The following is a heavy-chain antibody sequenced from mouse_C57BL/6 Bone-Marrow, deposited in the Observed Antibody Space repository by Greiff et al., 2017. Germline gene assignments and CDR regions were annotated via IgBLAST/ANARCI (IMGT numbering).Heavy chain of an antibody. CDR2: ISNGGGST. CDR1: GFTFSDYY. CDR3: ARRRTTVVADYYAMDY. V-gene: IGHV5-12*01. D-gene: IGHD1-1*01. Sequence: EVKLVESGGGLVQPGGSLKLSCAASGFTFSDYYMYWVRQTPEKRLEWVAYISNGGGSTYYPDTVKGRFTISRDNAKNTLYLQMSRLKSEDTAMYYCARRRTTVVADYYAMDYWGQGTSVTVSS. J-gene: IGHJ4*01.